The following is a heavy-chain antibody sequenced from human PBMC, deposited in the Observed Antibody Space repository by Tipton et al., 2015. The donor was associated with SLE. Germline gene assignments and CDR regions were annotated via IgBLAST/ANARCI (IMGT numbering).Heavy chain of an antibody. CDR3: AREGEDAFDI. CDR2: IYTSGST. V-gene: IGHV4-61*09. Sequence: LRLSCTVSGCFISSGIYYLSWILQPAGKGLEWIGHIYTSGSTNYNPSRKSRVTISVDTSKNQFSLKLSSVTAADTAVYYCAREGEDAFDIWGQGTMVTVSS. CDR1: GCFISSGIYY. J-gene: IGHJ3*02.